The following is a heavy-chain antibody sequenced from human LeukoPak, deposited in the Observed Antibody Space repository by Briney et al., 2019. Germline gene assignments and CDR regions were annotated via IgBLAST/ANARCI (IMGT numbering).Heavy chain of an antibody. D-gene: IGHD4-17*01. CDR1: GGSISSYY. V-gene: IGHV4-59*01. J-gene: IGHJ4*02. Sequence: SETLSLTCTASGGSISSYYWSWIRQPPGKGLEWIGYIYYSGSTNYNPSLKSRVTISVDTSKNQFSLKLSSVTAADTAVYYCARDHYGDYVWGQGTLVTVSS. CDR3: ARDHYGDYV. CDR2: IYYSGST.